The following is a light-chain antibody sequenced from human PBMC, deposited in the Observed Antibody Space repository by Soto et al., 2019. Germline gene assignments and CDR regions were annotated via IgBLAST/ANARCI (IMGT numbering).Light chain of an antibody. CDR3: QQYGGSRWT. Sequence: EIVLTQSPGTLSLSPGERATLYCRASQSVSNTYLAWYQQKPGQAPRLLIYGASNRATGIPDRFSGRGSGTDFTLTISRLEPEDFAVYYCQQYGGSRWTFGQGTRVDI. CDR2: GAS. CDR1: QSVSNTY. V-gene: IGKV3-20*01. J-gene: IGKJ1*01.